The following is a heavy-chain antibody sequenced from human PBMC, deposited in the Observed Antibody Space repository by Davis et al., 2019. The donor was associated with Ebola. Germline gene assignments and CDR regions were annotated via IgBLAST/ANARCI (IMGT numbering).Heavy chain of an antibody. D-gene: IGHD3-10*01. CDR2: ISSSSSYI. CDR1: GFTFSSYS. Sequence: GESLKISCAASGFTFSSYSMNWVRQAPGKGLEWVSSISSSSSYIYYADSVKGRFTISRDNSKNTLYLQMNSLRAEDTAVYYCARDRPGSIEKRYYYYGMDVWGQGTTVTVSS. CDR3: ARDRPGSIEKRYYYYGMDV. V-gene: IGHV3-21*01. J-gene: IGHJ6*02.